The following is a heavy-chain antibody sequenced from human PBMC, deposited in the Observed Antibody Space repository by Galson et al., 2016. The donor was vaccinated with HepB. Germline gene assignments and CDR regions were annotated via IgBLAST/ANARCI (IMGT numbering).Heavy chain of an antibody. J-gene: IGHJ2*01. V-gene: IGHV4-61*10. CDR1: GGSISGGTYF. D-gene: IGHD6-19*01. Sequence: SETLSLTCAVSGGSISGGTYFWNWIRQPAGKGLEWIGLIYNSGRTNYNPSPKSRVTMSVDTSKNQLFLNLRSVTAADTAVYYCAGQWLVPFDLWGRGTLVTVSS. CDR2: IYNSGRT. CDR3: AGQWLVPFDL.